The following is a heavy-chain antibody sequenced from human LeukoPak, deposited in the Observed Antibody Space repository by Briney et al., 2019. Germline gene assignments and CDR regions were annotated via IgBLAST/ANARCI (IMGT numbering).Heavy chain of an antibody. D-gene: IGHD3-16*01. CDR2: ISAYNGNT. CDR1: GYTFTSYG. V-gene: IGHV1-18*01. Sequence: AAVKVSCKASGYTFTSYGISWVRPAPGQGLEWMGWISAYNGNTNYAQKLQGRVTMTTDTSTSTAYMELRSMRSDDTAVYYCARDPHSGMGLGEAFDIWGQGTMVTVSS. CDR3: ARDPHSGMGLGEAFDI. J-gene: IGHJ3*02.